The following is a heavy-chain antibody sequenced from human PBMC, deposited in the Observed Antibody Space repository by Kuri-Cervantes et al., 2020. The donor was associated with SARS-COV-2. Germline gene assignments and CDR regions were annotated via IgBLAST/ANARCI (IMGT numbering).Heavy chain of an antibody. D-gene: IGHD3-22*01. J-gene: IGHJ4*02. CDR2: IYPGDSDT. CDR1: GYTFPTYW. Sequence: KVSCKGSGYTFPTYWISWVRQMPGKSLEWMGVIYPGDSDTRYSPSFQGQVTLSSDRSISTAYLQWSSLKASDTAIYYCARHFRHKDWLIPEVSTYFDSWGQGTLVTVSS. V-gene: IGHV5-51*01. CDR3: ARHFRHKDWLIPEVSTYFDS.